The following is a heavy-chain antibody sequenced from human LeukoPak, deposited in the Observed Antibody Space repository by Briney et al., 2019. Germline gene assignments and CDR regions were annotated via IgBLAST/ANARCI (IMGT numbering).Heavy chain of an antibody. Sequence: GGSLTLSRAASGFTVSNAWMSWVRQARGRGLEWVANIKQDGSEKYYVDSVKGRFTISRDNAKNSLYLQMNSLRAEDTAVYYCVRDLYRIVVVPHYFDYWGQGTLVTVSS. CDR3: VRDLYRIVVVPHYFDY. D-gene: IGHD3-22*01. V-gene: IGHV3-7*01. CDR2: IKQDGSEK. J-gene: IGHJ4*02. CDR1: GFTVSNAW.